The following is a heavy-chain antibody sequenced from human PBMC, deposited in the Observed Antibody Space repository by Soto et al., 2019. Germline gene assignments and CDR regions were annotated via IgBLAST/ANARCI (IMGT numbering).Heavy chain of an antibody. Sequence: GASVKVSCKASGYTFISYGISWVLQAPGEGLEWVGWMSAFTGKADYAQIFQDRVTMTTDTSTSTAYMELRSLRSDDTAVYYCARDQRYYGSGYYYSDSWGQGTLVTVSS. J-gene: IGHJ1*01. V-gene: IGHV1-18*04. CDR3: ARDQRYYGSGYYYSDS. CDR1: GYTFISYG. CDR2: MSAFTGKA. D-gene: IGHD3-10*01.